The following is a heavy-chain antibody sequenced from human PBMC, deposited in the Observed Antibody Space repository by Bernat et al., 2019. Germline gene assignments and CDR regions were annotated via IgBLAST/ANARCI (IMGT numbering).Heavy chain of an antibody. J-gene: IGHJ4*02. D-gene: IGHD6-19*01. V-gene: IGHV1-46*01. CDR3: ERGRDRHKVAQWLVRRSFDY. CDR1: GYTFTSYY. CDR2: INPSGGST. Sequence: QVQLVQSGAEVKKPGASVKVSCKASGYTFTSYYMHWVRQAPGQGLEWMGIINPSGGSTSYAQKFQGRVTMPRDTATSTVYMGLSSMRSEDTAVYYCERGRDRHKVAQWLVRRSFDYWGQGTLVTVSS.